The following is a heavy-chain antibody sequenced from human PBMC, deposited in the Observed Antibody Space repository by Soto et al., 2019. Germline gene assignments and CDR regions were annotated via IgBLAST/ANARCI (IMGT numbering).Heavy chain of an antibody. CDR1: GFTFSNAW. D-gene: IGHD3-22*01. Sequence: EVQLVESGGGLVKPGGSLRLCCAASGFTFSNAWMNWVRQAPGKGLEWVGRIKSKTDRGTTDYAAPVKGRFTISGDDSKNTLYRQMNSLKTEDTAVHYCTTDSSAMIVAVPSLDYCCQGTLVTV. V-gene: IGHV3-15*07. CDR2: IKSKTDRGTT. CDR3: TTDSSAMIVAVPSLDY. J-gene: IGHJ4*02.